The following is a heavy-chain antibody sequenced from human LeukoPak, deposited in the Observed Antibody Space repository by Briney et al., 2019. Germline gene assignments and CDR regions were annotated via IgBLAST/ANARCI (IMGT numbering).Heavy chain of an antibody. V-gene: IGHV3-30*04. J-gene: IGHJ4*02. CDR1: GFTFSGSA. Sequence: GGSLRLSCAASGFTFSGSAMHWVRQAPGKGLEWVAVISYDGSNKYYADSVKGRFTISRDNSKNTLYLQMNSLRAEDTAVHYCARVPTAGRWLQLGYWGQGTLVTVSS. D-gene: IGHD5-24*01. CDR2: ISYDGSNK. CDR3: ARVPTAGRWLQLGY.